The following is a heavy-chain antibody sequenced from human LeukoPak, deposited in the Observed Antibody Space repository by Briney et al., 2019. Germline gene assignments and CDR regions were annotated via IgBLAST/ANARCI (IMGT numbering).Heavy chain of an antibody. V-gene: IGHV3-23*01. CDR1: GFTFSSDA. D-gene: IGHD3-22*01. CDR3: ARAATMKGWFDP. Sequence: GGSLRLSCAASGFTFSSDAMSWVRQAPGKGLQWVSAISGSGGSTYYADSVKGRFTISRDNSKNTLYLQMNSLRAEDTAVYYCARAATMKGWFDPWGQGTLVTVSS. CDR2: ISGSGGST. J-gene: IGHJ5*02.